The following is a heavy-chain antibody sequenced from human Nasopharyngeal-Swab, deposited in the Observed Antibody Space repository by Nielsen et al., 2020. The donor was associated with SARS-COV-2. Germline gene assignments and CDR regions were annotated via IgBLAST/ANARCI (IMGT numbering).Heavy chain of an antibody. CDR2: INPNSGGT. CDR3: ARDMARYCSSTSCYAPGAYYYYGMDV. J-gene: IGHJ6*02. Sequence: ASVKVSCKASGDTFTGYYMHWVRQAPGQGLEWMGRINPNSGGTNYAQKFLGRVTMTRDTSISTAYMELSRLRSDDTAVYYCARDMARYCSSTSCYAPGAYYYYGMDVWGQGTTVTVSS. V-gene: IGHV1-2*06. CDR1: GDTFTGYY. D-gene: IGHD2-2*01.